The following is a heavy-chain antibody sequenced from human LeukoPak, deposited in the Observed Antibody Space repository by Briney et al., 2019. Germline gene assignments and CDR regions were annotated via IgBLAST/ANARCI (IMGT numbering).Heavy chain of an antibody. J-gene: IGHJ6*03. Sequence: ASVKVSCKASGYTFTSYGINWVRQATGQGLEWMGWMNPNSGNTGYAQKFQGRVTMTRNTSISTAYMELSSLRFEDTAVYYCARGGDVGYYYYMDVWGKGTTVTVSS. CDR3: ARGGDVGYYYYMDV. CDR1: GYTFTSYG. D-gene: IGHD2-21*02. CDR2: MNPNSGNT. V-gene: IGHV1-8*01.